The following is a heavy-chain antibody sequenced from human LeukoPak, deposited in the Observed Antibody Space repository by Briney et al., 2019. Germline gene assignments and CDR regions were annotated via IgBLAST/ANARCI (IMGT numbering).Heavy chain of an antibody. Sequence: SETLSLTCTVSGYSISSGHYWGWIRQPPGKGVEWIASIYEGETTYYNPSLKGRLTISVDTSKNQFSLKLSSVTAADTAVYYCASTICISTSCYPGVVDYWGQGTLVTVSS. CDR3: ASTICISTSCYPGVVDY. CDR1: GYSISSGHY. CDR2: IYEGETT. J-gene: IGHJ4*02. V-gene: IGHV4-38-2*02. D-gene: IGHD2-2*01.